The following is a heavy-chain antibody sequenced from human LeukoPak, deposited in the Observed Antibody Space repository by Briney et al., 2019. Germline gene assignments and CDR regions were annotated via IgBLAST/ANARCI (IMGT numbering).Heavy chain of an antibody. D-gene: IGHD5-24*01. CDR3: VRLGRDGYTYGAAY. V-gene: IGHV3-20*04. Sequence: GVSLRLSCAGSGYSFDDYGMRWVRQAPGEGLEWLAGINWNGGSTGYAASVKGRCTISRDNAKNALYLEMNSLRAEDTAFYYCVRLGRDGYTYGAAYWGLGTLATVSS. J-gene: IGHJ1*01. CDR2: INWNGGST. CDR1: GYSFDDYG.